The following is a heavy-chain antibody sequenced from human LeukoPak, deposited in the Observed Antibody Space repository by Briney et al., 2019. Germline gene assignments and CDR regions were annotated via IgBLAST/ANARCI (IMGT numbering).Heavy chain of an antibody. V-gene: IGHV1-24*01. J-gene: IGHJ4*02. CDR1: GYTLTELS. D-gene: IGHD6-19*01. CDR3: ATDFGSGWYVGY. Sequence: GASVKVSCEVSGYTLTELSMHWVRQAPGKGLEWMGGFDPEDGETIYAQKFQGRVTMTEDTSTDTAYMELSSLRSEDTAVYYCATDFGSGWYVGYWGQGTLVTVSS. CDR2: FDPEDGET.